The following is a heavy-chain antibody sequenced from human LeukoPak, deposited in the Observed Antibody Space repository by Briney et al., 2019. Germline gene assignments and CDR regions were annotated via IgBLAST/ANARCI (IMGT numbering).Heavy chain of an antibody. CDR3: ARDYAGSVVVTEFDY. D-gene: IGHD2-21*02. Sequence: ASAKVSCKASGYTFTGYYMHWVRQAPGQGLEWMGWINPNSGGTNYAQKFQGRVTMTRDTSISTAYMELSRLRSDDTAVYYCARDYAGSVVVTEFDYWGQGTLVTVSS. J-gene: IGHJ4*02. CDR2: INPNSGGT. V-gene: IGHV1-2*02. CDR1: GYTFTGYY.